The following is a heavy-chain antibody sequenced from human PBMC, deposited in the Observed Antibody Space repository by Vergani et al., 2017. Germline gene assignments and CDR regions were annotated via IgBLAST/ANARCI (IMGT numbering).Heavy chain of an antibody. CDR1: GFTFSSYG. Sequence: QVQLVESGGGVVQPGGSLRLSCAASGFTFSSYGMHWVRQAPGKGLEWVAFIRYDGSNKYYADSVKGRFTISRDNSKNTLYLQMNSLRAEDTAVYYCARGYVKGEYQLQDYWGQGTLVTVSS. CDR2: IRYDGSNK. J-gene: IGHJ4*02. V-gene: IGHV3-30*02. CDR3: ARGYVKGEYQLQDY. D-gene: IGHD2-2*01.